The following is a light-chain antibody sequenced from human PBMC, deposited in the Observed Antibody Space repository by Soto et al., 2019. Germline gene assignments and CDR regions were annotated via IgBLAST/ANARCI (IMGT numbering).Light chain of an antibody. CDR1: SSDVGGYNY. Sequence: QSALTQPASGSGSPGQSLTIPCTGTSSDVGGYNYVSWYQQHPGKAPKLMIYDVSNRPSGVSNRFSGSKSGNTASLTISGLQAEDEADYYCSSYTSSSTLVFGGGTKLTVL. CDR3: SSYTSSSTLV. J-gene: IGLJ2*01. CDR2: DVS. V-gene: IGLV2-14*01.